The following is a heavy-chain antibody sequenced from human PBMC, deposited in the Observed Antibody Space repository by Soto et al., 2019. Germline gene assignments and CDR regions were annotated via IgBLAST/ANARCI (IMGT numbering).Heavy chain of an antibody. V-gene: IGHV1-2*02. CDR3: GRGRSGQIVVFY. D-gene: IGHD1-26*01. J-gene: IGHJ4*02. CDR2: IGPESGAT. Sequence: SVKVSCKASGYTFTGHYIHWVRQAPEQGPEWMGEIGPESGATRYAQKFQGRVTMTRDMSITTVYMELNNLSPDDTAVYYCGRGRSGQIVVFYWGQGTPVTV. CDR1: GYTFTGHY.